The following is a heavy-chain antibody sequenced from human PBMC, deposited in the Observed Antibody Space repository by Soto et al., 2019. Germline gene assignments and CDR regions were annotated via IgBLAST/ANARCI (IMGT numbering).Heavy chain of an antibody. CDR3: ARDGGYGELSIDF. D-gene: IGHD5-12*01. CDR1: GGSISSYY. Sequence: SETLSLTCTVSGGSISSYYWSWIRQPPGKGLEWIGYIYYSGSTNYNPSLKSRVTISVDTSKSQFSLKLSSVTAADTAVYYCARDGGYGELSIDFWGRGPRVTVSA. J-gene: IGHJ4*02. V-gene: IGHV4-59*01. CDR2: IYYSGST.